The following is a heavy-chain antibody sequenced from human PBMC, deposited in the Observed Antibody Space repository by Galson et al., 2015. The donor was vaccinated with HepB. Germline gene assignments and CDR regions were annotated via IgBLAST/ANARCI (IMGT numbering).Heavy chain of an antibody. V-gene: IGHV3-23*01. CDR3: AKTQAATRPRGYYFYYMDV. CDR2: ISGSGGRT. CDR1: GFTFSSYA. D-gene: IGHD6-25*01. Sequence: SLRLSCAASGFTFSSYAMSWVRQAPGKGLEWVSTISGSGGRTDSSDSVKGRFIISRGNSKNTLYLQMYGLRAADTAVYYCAKTQAATRPRGYYFYYMDVWGKGTTVTVSS. J-gene: IGHJ6*03.